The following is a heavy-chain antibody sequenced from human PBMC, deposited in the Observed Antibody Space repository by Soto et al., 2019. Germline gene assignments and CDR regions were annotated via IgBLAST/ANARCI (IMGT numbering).Heavy chain of an antibody. CDR3: TRQGADYYDSSGYYYADYYYGMDV. Sequence: PGESLKISCKGSGYSFTSYWIGWVRQMPGKGLEWMGIIYPGDSDTRYSPSFQGQVTISADKSISTAHLQWSSLKASDTAMYYCTRQGADYYDSSGYYYADYYYGMDVWGQGTTVTVSS. J-gene: IGHJ6*02. CDR1: GYSFTSYW. CDR2: IYPGDSDT. D-gene: IGHD3-22*01. V-gene: IGHV5-51*01.